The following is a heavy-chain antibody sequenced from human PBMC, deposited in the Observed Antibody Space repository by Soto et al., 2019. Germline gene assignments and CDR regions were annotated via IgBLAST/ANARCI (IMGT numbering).Heavy chain of an antibody. D-gene: IGHD3-10*01. CDR1: GFAFSSYA. J-gene: IGHJ4*02. CDR2: ISGSGGST. V-gene: IGHV3-23*01. Sequence: GGSLRLSCEASGFAFSSYAMSWVRQAPGKGLEWVSAISGSGGSTFYADSVKGRFTISRDNFKNTLYLEMNSLRAEDTAVYYCAKDRGVYFGYWGQGTLVTVSS. CDR3: AKDRGVYFGY.